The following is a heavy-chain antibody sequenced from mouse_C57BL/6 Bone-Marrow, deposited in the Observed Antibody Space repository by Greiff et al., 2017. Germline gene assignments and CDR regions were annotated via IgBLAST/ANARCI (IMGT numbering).Heavy chain of an antibody. J-gene: IGHJ1*03. CDR1: GFSLTSYA. CDR3: ASYYGSSYGYFDV. CDR2: IWTGGGT. D-gene: IGHD1-1*01. V-gene: IGHV2-9-1*01. Sequence: QVQLQQSGPGLVAPSQSLSITCTVSGFSLTSYAISWVRQPPGKGLEWLGVIWTGGGTNYNSALKSRLSISKDNSKSQVFLKMNSLQTDDTARYYCASYYGSSYGYFDVWGTGTTVTVSS.